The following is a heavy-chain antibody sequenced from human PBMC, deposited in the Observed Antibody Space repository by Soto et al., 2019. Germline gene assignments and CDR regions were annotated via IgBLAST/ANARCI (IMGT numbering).Heavy chain of an antibody. CDR3: AREISVIYYYYYMDV. D-gene: IGHD2-21*01. Sequence: ASVKVSCKASGYTFTSYDINWVRQATGQGLEWMGWMNPNSGNTGYAQKFQGRVTMTRNTSISTAYMELSSLRSEDTAVYYCAREISVIYYYYYMDVWGKGTTVTVSS. V-gene: IGHV1-8*01. CDR2: MNPNSGNT. CDR1: GYTFTSYD. J-gene: IGHJ6*03.